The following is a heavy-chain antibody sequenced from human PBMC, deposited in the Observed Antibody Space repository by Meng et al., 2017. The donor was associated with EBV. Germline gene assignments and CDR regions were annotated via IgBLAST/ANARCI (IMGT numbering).Heavy chain of an antibody. Sequence: QWQLVQSASEVKKPGSSVKGSCKTSGGPFRYYAISWVRQAPGQGLEWLGGFLPRLGAPNYAQKFHGRVKITADESTSTHYMDLSSLRSEDTAIYYCASESGRGYTPDYWGQGTLVTVSS. J-gene: IGHJ4*02. V-gene: IGHV1-69*01. CDR2: FLPRLGAP. D-gene: IGHD3-10*01. CDR1: GGPFRYYA. CDR3: ASESGRGYTPDY.